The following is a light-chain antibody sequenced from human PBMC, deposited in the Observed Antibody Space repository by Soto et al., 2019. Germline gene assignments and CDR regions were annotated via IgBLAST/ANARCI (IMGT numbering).Light chain of an antibody. CDR2: DAS. CDR3: QHYGSSRT. J-gene: IGKJ1*01. V-gene: IGKV3-20*01. CDR1: QNIDYY. Sequence: IVLTQSPATLSLSPGESATLSCRASQNIDYYLHWFQQNPGQAPRLLIDDASSRATGIPDRFSGSGSGTDFTLTISRLEPEDFAVYYCQHYGSSRTFGQGTKVDI.